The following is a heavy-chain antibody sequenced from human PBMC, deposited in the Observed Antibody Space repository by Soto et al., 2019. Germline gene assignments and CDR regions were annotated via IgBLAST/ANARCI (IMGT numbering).Heavy chain of an antibody. Sequence: QLQLQESGPGLVKPSETLSLTCTVSGGSFSSSTYYWGWIRQPPGKGLEWIGSMYSGGNTYYNPSLKSRVTVSVDTSKNHFSLKLTSVIAADMAMYYCARQPYDSTGYYYGAWGQGTLVTVSS. CDR1: GGSFSSSTYY. CDR2: MYSGGNT. J-gene: IGHJ5*02. V-gene: IGHV4-39*01. D-gene: IGHD3-22*01. CDR3: ARQPYDSTGYYYGA.